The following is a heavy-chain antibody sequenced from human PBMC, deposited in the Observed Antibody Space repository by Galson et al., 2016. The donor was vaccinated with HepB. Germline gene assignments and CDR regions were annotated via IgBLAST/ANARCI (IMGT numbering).Heavy chain of an antibody. D-gene: IGHD3-9*01. CDR1: GFPFSKYW. CDR2: ISYDGSRR. V-gene: IGHV3-30*03. J-gene: IGHJ4*02. CDR3: ARDPDYNNSTGTFDY. Sequence: SLRLSCAASGFPFSKYWMHWVRQAPGKGLEWVSVISYDGSRRYYADSVKGRFTIYRDNSKNTLFLQMNSLTREDTAVYFCARDPDYNNSTGTFDYWGQGSLVTVSS.